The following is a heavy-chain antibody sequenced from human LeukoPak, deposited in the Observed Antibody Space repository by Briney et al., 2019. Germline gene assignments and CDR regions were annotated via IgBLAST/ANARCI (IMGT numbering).Heavy chain of an antibody. CDR1: GFTFSSYS. Sequence: PGGSLRLSCAASGFTFSSYSMNWVRQAPGKGVEWVSYISSSSSTIYYADSVKGRFTISRDNAKNSLYLQMNSLRDEDTAVYYCASFYGSGSNYYYYGMDVWGQGTTVTVSS. CDR3: ASFYGSGSNYYYYGMDV. J-gene: IGHJ6*02. D-gene: IGHD3-10*01. V-gene: IGHV3-48*02. CDR2: ISSSSSTI.